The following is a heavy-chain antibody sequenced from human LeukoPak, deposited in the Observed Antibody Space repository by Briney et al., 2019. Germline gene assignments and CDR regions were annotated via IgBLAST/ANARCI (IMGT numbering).Heavy chain of an antibody. CDR1: GFTVTSNY. Sequence: PGGSLRFSCEVSGFTVTSNYMSWVRQAPGKGLEWVSVVYPGGFTDHADSVKGRFTISRDTSKNTAYFQMNNLRAEDTAVYYCTIGGVIWRMDVWGQGTTVAVSS. D-gene: IGHD3-10*01. CDR3: TIGGVIWRMDV. J-gene: IGHJ6*02. V-gene: IGHV3-66*01. CDR2: VYPGGFT.